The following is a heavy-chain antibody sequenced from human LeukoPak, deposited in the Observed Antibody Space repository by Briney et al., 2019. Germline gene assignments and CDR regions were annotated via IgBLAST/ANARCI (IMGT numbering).Heavy chain of an antibody. V-gene: IGHV3-21*01. Sequence: GGSLRLSCAASGFTFSSYSMNWVRQAPGKGLEWVSSISSSSSYIYYADSVKGRFTISRDNAKNSLYLQMNSLRAEDTAVYYCVRECRDGYNCLDYWGQGTLVTVSS. CDR1: GFTFSSYS. D-gene: IGHD5-24*01. CDR2: ISSSSSYI. J-gene: IGHJ4*02. CDR3: VRECRDGYNCLDY.